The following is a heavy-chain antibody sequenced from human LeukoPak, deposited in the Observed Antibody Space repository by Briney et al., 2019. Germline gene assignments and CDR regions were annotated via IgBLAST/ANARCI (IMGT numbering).Heavy chain of an antibody. Sequence: GSSVKVSCKASGGTFSSYAISWVRQAPGQGLEWMGRIIPILGIANYAQKFQGRVTIPADKSTSTAYMELSSLRSEDTAVYYCARVLRATIAAAGGYWGQGTLVTVSS. J-gene: IGHJ4*02. V-gene: IGHV1-69*04. CDR1: GGTFSSYA. D-gene: IGHD6-13*01. CDR2: IIPILGIA. CDR3: ARVLRATIAAAGGY.